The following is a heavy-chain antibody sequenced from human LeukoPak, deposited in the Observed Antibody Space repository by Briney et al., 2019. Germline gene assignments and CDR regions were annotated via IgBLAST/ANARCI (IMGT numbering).Heavy chain of an antibody. Sequence: SETLSLTCTVSGGSIRSSSYYWGWIRQSPGKGLEWIGSINYSGSTYYNPSLKSRVTISVDTSKQQFSLKLSSVTAADAAVYYCARGRPAAGKYFFDYWGQGALVTVSA. CDR1: GGSIRSSSYY. J-gene: IGHJ4*02. CDR2: INYSGST. V-gene: IGHV4-39*01. CDR3: ARGRPAAGKYFFDY. D-gene: IGHD6-13*01.